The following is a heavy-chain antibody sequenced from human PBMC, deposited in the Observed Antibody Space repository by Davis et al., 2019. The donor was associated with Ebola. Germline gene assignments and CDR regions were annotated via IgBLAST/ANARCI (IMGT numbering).Heavy chain of an antibody. CDR3: ARGRTVTDTRGLSWFDP. D-gene: IGHD6-19*01. CDR2: INAGDGKI. Sequence: ASVKVSCKASGYTFINYAIHWVRQAPGQRLEWMGWINAGDGKIIYSENFQGRLTITRDTSATTAYMELSSLRSEDTAAYYCARGRTVTDTRGLSWFDPWGQGTLVTVSS. CDR1: GYTFINYA. V-gene: IGHV1-3*01. J-gene: IGHJ5*02.